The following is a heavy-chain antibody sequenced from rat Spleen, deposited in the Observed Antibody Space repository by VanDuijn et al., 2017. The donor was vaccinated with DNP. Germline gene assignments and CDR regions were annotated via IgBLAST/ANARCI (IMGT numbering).Heavy chain of an antibody. V-gene: IGHV5-22*01. Sequence: EVQLVESGGGLVQPGRSLKLSCAASGFTFSDYYMAWVRQAPTKGLEWVAYTSYDGGSTYNGDSVKGRFTISRDNAKSTLYLQMNSLRSEDMATYYCARWNSSGYYFDYWGPGTMVTVSS. CDR3: ARWNSSGYYFDY. D-gene: IGHD4-3*01. CDR2: TSYDGGST. J-gene: IGHJ1*01. CDR1: GFTFSDYY.